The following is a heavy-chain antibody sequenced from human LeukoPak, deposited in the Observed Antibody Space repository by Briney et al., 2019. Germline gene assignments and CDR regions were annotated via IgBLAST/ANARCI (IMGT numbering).Heavy chain of an antibody. CDR1: GFXFSTYA. V-gene: IGHV3-30-3*01. D-gene: IGHD6-19*01. Sequence: GGSLRLSCAASGFXFSTYAIHWVRQAPGKGLEWVAVISYDGSNKYYADSVKGRFTISRDNSKNTLYLQMNSLRAEDTAVYYCARGFVSVAGLPYWGQGALVTVSS. CDR3: ARGFVSVAGLPY. J-gene: IGHJ4*02. CDR2: ISYDGSNK.